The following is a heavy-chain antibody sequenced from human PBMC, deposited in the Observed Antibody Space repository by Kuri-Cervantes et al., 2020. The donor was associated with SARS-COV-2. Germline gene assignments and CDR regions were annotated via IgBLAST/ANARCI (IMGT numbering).Heavy chain of an antibody. V-gene: IGHV1-2*02. CDR3: ARFRITMRGFDP. J-gene: IGHJ5*02. CDR1: GYTFTGYY. Sequence: ASVKVSCKASGYTFTGYYMHWVRQAPGQGLEWMGWINPNSGGTNYAQKFQGRVTMTRDTSISTAYMELSRLRSDDTAVYYYARFRITMRGFDPWGQGTLVTISS. CDR2: INPNSGGT. D-gene: IGHD3-22*01.